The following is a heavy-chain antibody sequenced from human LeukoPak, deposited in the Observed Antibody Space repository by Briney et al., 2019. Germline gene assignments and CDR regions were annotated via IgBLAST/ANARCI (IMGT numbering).Heavy chain of an antibody. CDR3: AKCSGGNCYHSDDH. J-gene: IGHJ5*02. D-gene: IGHD2-15*01. V-gene: IGHV3-21*01. Sequence: GGSLRLSCAASGFTFSAYSMNWVRQAPRKGLEWVSSISSGSRYIYYADSVKGRFTISRDNAKDSLYLQMNSLRAEDTAVYYCAKCSGGNCYHSDDHWGQGTLVTVSP. CDR2: ISSGSRYI. CDR1: GFTFSAYS.